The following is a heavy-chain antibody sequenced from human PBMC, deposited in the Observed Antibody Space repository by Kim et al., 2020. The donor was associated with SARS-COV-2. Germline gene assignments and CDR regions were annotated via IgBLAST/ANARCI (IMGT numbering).Heavy chain of an antibody. J-gene: IGHJ6*02. V-gene: IGHV3-21*01. Sequence: GGSLRLSCAASGFTFSSYSMNWVRQAPGKGLEWVSSISSSSSYIYYADSVKGRFTISRDNAKNSLYLKMNSLRAEDTAVYYCARDYDILTGYDYYYYGMDVWGQGTTVTVSS. D-gene: IGHD3-9*01. CDR1: GFTFSSYS. CDR2: ISSSSSYI. CDR3: ARDYDILTGYDYYYYGMDV.